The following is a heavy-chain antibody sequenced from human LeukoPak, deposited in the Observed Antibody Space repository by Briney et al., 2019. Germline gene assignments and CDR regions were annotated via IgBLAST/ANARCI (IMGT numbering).Heavy chain of an antibody. D-gene: IGHD3-22*01. CDR3: ARGPYHYHTSGFDY. CDR1: GGSISSYY. CDR2: IYYRGST. J-gene: IGHJ4*02. V-gene: IGHV4-59*01. Sequence: SETLSLTCTVSGGSISSYYWSWFRQPPGKGPEWIGYIYYRGSTNYNPSLKSRVTISVDTSKNQFSLKLTSVTAADTAVYYCARGPYHYHTSGFDYWGQGTLVTVSS.